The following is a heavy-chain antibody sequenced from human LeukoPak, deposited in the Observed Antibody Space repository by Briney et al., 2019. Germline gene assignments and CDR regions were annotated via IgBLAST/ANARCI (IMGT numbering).Heavy chain of an antibody. CDR1: GFTFSNYG. CDR2: ISVTGTGT. V-gene: IGHV3-23*01. CDR3: ARVRLVVTAADY. J-gene: IGHJ4*02. Sequence: GGSLRLSCVASGFTFSNYGITWVRQAPGRGLEWVSVISVTGTGTYYADSVKGQFTLSRENSKKTLYLQMKSLRAEDTATSYCARVRLVVTAADYWGQGTLVTVSS. D-gene: IGHD2-21*02.